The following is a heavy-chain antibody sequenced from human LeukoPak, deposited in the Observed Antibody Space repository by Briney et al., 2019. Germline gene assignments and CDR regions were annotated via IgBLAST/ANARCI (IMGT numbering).Heavy chain of an antibody. V-gene: IGHV1-69*05. J-gene: IGHJ5*02. Sequence: ASVKVSRKASGGTFSSYAISWVRQAPGQGLEWMGGIIPIFGTANYAQKFQGRVTITTDESTSTAYMELSSLRSEDTAVYCCARVFYYDRDNWFDPWGQGTLVTVSS. CDR3: ARVFYYDRDNWFDP. CDR2: IIPIFGTA. D-gene: IGHD3-22*01. CDR1: GGTFSSYA.